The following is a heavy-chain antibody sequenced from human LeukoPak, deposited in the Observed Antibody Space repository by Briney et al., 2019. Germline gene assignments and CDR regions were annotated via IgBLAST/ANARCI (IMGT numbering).Heavy chain of an antibody. CDR3: ARHTGGYSSSSRGDYYYGMDV. CDR2: IYPGDSDT. J-gene: IGHJ6*02. CDR1: GYSFTSYW. Sequence: GESLKISCKGSGYSFTSYWIGWVRQMPGKGLEWMGIIYPGDSDTRYSPSFQGQVTISADKSISTAYLQWSSLKASDTAMYYCARHTGGYSSSSRGDYYYGMDVWGQGTTVTVSS. D-gene: IGHD6-6*01. V-gene: IGHV5-51*01.